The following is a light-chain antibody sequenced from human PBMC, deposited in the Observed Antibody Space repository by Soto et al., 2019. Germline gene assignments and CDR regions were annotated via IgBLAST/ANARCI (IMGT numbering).Light chain of an antibody. V-gene: IGKV1-5*01. CDR3: QQCFWHST. J-gene: IGKJ1*01. Sequence: DIQVTQSPSALSSSVGDRVTITCWGSQNIGTSLAWYQQTPGKAPKLLISDASTVESGVPSRFGGSGSGTEFTLSITSLQPDDFATYYSQQCFWHSTFVQGTKVDIK. CDR1: QNIGTS. CDR2: DAS.